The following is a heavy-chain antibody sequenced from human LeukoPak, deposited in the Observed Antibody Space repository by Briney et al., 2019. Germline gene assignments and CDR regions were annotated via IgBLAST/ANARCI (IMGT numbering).Heavy chain of an antibody. CDR2: ISSGSTTI. Sequence: TGGSLRLSCAASGFTFSSYGMNWVRQAPGKGLEWVSYISSGSTTIYYADSVNGRFTISRDNAKNSLYQQMNSLRDEDTAVYYCARDELLWFVAYWGQGTLVSVSS. D-gene: IGHD3-10*01. CDR3: ARDELLWFVAY. CDR1: GFTFSSYG. V-gene: IGHV3-48*02. J-gene: IGHJ4*02.